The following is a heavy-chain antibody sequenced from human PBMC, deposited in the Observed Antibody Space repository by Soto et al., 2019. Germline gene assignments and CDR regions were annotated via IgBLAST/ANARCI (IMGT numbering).Heavy chain of an antibody. V-gene: IGHV2-5*02. CDR3: THREQPDDVWGSYCDALNS. D-gene: IGHD3-16*01. CDR1: GVSLNTTAVG. J-gene: IGHJ3*02. CDR2: IYWDNDK. Sequence: TLTCTFSGVSLNTTAVGVGWIRQPPGKALEWLALIYWDNDKRYNPSLKTRLTITKDTSKNQVVLKMSNMDPVDTAVYFCTHREQPDDVWGSYCDALNSWGREGRFTVS.